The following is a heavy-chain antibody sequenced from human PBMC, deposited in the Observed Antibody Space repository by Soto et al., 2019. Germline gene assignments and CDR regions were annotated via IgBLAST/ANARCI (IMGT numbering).Heavy chain of an antibody. D-gene: IGHD6-13*01. CDR1: GYTFTSYY. Sequence: ASVKVSCKASGYTFTSYYMHWVRQAPGQGLEWMGIINPSGGSTSYAQKFQGRVTMTRDTSTSTVYMELSSLRSEDTAVYYCARDVIAAAGYYYGMDVWGQGTTVTVSS. V-gene: IGHV1-46*01. CDR3: ARDVIAAAGYYYGMDV. J-gene: IGHJ6*01. CDR2: INPSGGST.